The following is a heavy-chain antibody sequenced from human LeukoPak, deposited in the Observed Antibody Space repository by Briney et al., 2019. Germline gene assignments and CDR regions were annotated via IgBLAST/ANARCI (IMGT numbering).Heavy chain of an antibody. CDR3: AGDGQITTTVTGWFDP. V-gene: IGHV4-61*02. CDR1: GYSISSGSYY. J-gene: IGHJ5*02. D-gene: IGHD4-11*01. CDR2: IYTSGST. Sequence: SETLSLTCTVSGYSISSGSYYWSWIRQPAGKGLEWIGRIYTSGSTNYNPSLKSRVTISVDTSKNQFSLKLSSVTAADTAVYYCAGDGQITTTVTGWFDPWGQGTLVTVSS.